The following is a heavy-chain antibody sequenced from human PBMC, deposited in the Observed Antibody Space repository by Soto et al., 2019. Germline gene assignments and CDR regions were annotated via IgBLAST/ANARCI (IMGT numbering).Heavy chain of an antibody. V-gene: IGHV1-69*06. D-gene: IGHD2-21*01. Sequence: ASVKVSCKASGGTFSSYAISWVRQAPGQGLEWMGGIIPIFGTANYAQKFQGRVTITADKSTSTAYMELSSLRSEDTAVYYCARRDHIVAPFDIWGQGTMVTVSS. CDR3: ARRDHIVAPFDI. J-gene: IGHJ3*02. CDR2: IIPIFGTA. CDR1: GGTFSSYA.